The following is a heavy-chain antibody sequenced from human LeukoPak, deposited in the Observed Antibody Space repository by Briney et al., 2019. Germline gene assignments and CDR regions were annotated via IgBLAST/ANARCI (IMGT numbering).Heavy chain of an antibody. CDR2: ISSRSSYI. D-gene: IGHD3-22*01. Sequence: PGGSLRLSCAASGFTFSTYTMNWVRQAPGKGLEWVSSISSRSSYIYYADSVKGRFTISRDNAGNSLYLQMNSLRAEDTAVYYCARDPKESTYYYDSSGPYHFDYSGQGTLVTVSS. CDR3: ARDPKESTYYYDSSGPYHFDY. J-gene: IGHJ4*02. V-gene: IGHV3-21*01. CDR1: GFTFSTYT.